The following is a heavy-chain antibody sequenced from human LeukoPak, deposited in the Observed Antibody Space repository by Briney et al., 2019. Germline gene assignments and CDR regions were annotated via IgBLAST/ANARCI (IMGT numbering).Heavy chain of an antibody. D-gene: IGHD3-22*01. V-gene: IGHV4-34*01. CDR1: GGSFSGYY. J-gene: IGHJ4*02. CDR2: INHSGST. Sequence: SETLSLTCAVSGGSFSGYYWSWIRQPPGKGLEWIGEINHSGSTNYNPSLKSRVTISVDTSKNQFSLKLSSVTAADTAVYYCARGRGYYDSSGSFFGYWGQGTLGTVSS. CDR3: ARGRGYYDSSGSFFGY.